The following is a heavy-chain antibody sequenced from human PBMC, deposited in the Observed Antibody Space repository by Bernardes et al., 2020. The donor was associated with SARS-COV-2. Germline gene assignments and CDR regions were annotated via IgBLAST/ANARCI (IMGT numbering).Heavy chain of an antibody. J-gene: IGHJ4*02. D-gene: IGHD3-10*01. CDR2: LRSKAYGGTT. V-gene: IGHV3-49*04. CDR3: TRALTFGLQVFDY. CDR1: GFTFSDYA. Sequence: GGSLILSCTASGFTFSDYAMSWVRQAPGTGLAWVGFLRSKAYGGTTEYAASVKGRFTISRDDSKSIAYLQMNSLKTEDTAVYYCTRALTFGLQVFDYWGQGTLVTVSS.